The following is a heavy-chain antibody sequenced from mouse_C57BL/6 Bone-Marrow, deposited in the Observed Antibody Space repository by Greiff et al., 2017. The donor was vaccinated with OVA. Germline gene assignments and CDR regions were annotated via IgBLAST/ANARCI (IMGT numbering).Heavy chain of an antibody. J-gene: IGHJ1*03. CDR1: GYTFTSYW. CDR2: IDPSDSYT. Sequence: QVQLQQPGAELVMPGASVKLSCKASGYTFTSYWMHWVKQRPGQGLEWIGEIDPSDSYTNYNQKFKGKSTLTVDKSSSTAYMQLSSLTSEDTAVYYCASNGSPGYIDVWGTGTTVTVSS. D-gene: IGHD1-1*01. V-gene: IGHV1-69*01. CDR3: ASNGSPGYIDV.